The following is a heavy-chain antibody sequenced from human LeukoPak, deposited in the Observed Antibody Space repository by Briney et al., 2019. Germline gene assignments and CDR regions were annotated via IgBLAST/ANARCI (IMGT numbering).Heavy chain of an antibody. V-gene: IGHV3-30*03. CDR3: ARDCGTMIVVASSALDY. CDR2: ISYDGSNK. CDR1: GFTFSSYG. Sequence: PGGSLRLSCAASGFTFSSYGMHWVRQAPGKGLEWVAVISYDGSNKYYADSVKGRFTISRDNSKNTLYLQMNSLRAEDTAVYYCARDCGTMIVVASSALDYWGQGTLVTVSS. D-gene: IGHD3-22*01. J-gene: IGHJ4*02.